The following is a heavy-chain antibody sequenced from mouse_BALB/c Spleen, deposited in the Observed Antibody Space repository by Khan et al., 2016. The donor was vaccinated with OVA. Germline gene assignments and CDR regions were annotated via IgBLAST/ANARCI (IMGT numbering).Heavy chain of an antibody. D-gene: IGHD1-1*01. CDR2: VSTGGSYT. Sequence: EVMLVESGGDFVKPGGSLKLSCAASGFTFSTYGMSWVRQTPDRRLEWVATVSTGGSYTYYPESVKGRFTISRDNAKNTLYLQMSSLKSEYPAMFYCTRLAYYYDSEGFAYWGQGTLVTVSA. J-gene: IGHJ3*01. CDR1: GFTFSTYG. V-gene: IGHV5-6*02. CDR3: TRLAYYYDSEGFAY.